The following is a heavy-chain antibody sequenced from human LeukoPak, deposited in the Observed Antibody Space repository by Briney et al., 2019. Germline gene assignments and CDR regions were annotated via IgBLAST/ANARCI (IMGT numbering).Heavy chain of an antibody. CDR3: AILSGWLHAAGSSDY. CDR1: GYTFTNYA. V-gene: IGHV7-4-1*02. J-gene: IGHJ4*02. D-gene: IGHD3-10*01. CDR2: INTNTGNP. Sequence: ASVKVSCKASGYTFTNYAMNWVRQAPGQGLEWMGWINTNTGNPTYAQGFTGRFVFSLDTSVSTAYLQISSLKAEDTAVYYCAILSGWLHAAGSSDYWGQGTLVTVSS.